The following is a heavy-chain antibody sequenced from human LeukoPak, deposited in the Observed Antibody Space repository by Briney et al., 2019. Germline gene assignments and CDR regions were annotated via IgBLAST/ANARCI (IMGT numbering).Heavy chain of an antibody. V-gene: IGHV1-24*01. CDR3: ATDLPGNDAFDI. Sequence: ASVKVSCKASGGTFSSYTISWVRQAPGKGLEWMGGFDPEDGETIYAQKFQGRVTMTEDTSTDTAYMELSSLRSEDTAVYYCATDLPGNDAFDIWGQGTMVTVSS. D-gene: IGHD3-10*01. J-gene: IGHJ3*02. CDR1: GGTFSSYT. CDR2: FDPEDGET.